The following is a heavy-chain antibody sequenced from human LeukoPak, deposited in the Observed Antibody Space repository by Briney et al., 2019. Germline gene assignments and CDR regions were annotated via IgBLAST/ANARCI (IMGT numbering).Heavy chain of an antibody. CDR2: IKQDGSEK. Sequence: PGGSLRLSCAASGFTFSSYWMSWVRQAPGKGLEWVANIKQDGSEKYYVDSVKGRFTISRDSAKNSLYLQMNSLRAEDTAVYYCARVLHAMVRGVTLYYFDYWGQGTLVTVSS. CDR3: ARVLHAMVRGVTLYYFDY. D-gene: IGHD3-10*01. J-gene: IGHJ4*02. V-gene: IGHV3-7*04. CDR1: GFTFSSYW.